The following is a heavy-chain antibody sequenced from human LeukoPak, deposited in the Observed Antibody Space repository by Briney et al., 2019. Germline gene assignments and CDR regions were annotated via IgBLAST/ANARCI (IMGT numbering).Heavy chain of an antibody. D-gene: IGHD2-8*01. V-gene: IGHV1-46*01. CDR1: GYTFTSYY. J-gene: IGHJ4*02. CDR3: ARAFRYCTNGVCYTPSDY. Sequence: ASVKVPCKASGYTFTSYYMHWVRQAPGQGLEWMGIINPSGGSTSYAQKFQGRVTMTRDTSTSTVYMELSSLRSEHTAVYYCARAFRYCTNGVCYTPSDYWGQGTLVTVSS. CDR2: INPSGGST.